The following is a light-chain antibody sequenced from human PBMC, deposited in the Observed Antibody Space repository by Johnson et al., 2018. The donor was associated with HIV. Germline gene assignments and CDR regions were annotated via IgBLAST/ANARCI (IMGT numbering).Light chain of an antibody. Sequence: QSILTQPPSVSAAPGQKVTISCSGSSSNIGNNYVSWYQQFPGTAPKLLIYENNKRPSGIPDRFSGSKSGTSATLGITGLQTGDAADYYCGTWDSSLSAYVFGTGTKVTVL. CDR1: SSNIGNNY. CDR2: ENN. V-gene: IGLV1-51*02. CDR3: GTWDSSLSAYV. J-gene: IGLJ1*01.